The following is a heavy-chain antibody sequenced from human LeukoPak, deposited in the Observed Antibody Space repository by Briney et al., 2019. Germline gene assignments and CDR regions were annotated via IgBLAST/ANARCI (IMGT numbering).Heavy chain of an antibody. D-gene: IGHD7-27*01. V-gene: IGHV1-2*06. CDR2: INSNSGVT. J-gene: IGHJ4*02. CDR3: ARDLSSTSNWELDY. Sequence: ASVKVFCKASGYTFIHYFIHWVRQAPGQGLEWMGRINSNSGVTEYTQKFQGRVTMTRDTSITTVYMELSSRTSDDTAVYYCARDLSSTSNWELDYWGQGTLVTVSS. CDR1: GYTFIHYF.